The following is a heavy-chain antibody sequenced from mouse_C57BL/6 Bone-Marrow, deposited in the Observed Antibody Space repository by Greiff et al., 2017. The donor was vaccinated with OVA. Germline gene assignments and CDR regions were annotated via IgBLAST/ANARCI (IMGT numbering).Heavy chain of an antibody. CDR1: GYSITSGYY. J-gene: IGHJ4*01. CDR3: ARVSSGYDPYYAMDY. D-gene: IGHD3-2*02. V-gene: IGHV3-6*01. CDR2: ISYDGSN. Sequence: ESGPGLVKPSQSLSLTCSVTGYSITSGYYWNWIRQFPGNKLEWMGYISYDGSNNYNPSLKNRISITRDTSKNQFFLKLNSVTTEDTATYYCARVSSGYDPYYAMDYWGQGTSVTVSA.